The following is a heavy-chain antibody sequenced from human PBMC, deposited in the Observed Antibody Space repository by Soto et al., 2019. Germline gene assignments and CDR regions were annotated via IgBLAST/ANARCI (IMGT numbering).Heavy chain of an antibody. Sequence: QVQLVDSGGGVVQPGRSLRLSCAASGFTFSRYGMHWVRQAPGKGLKWVAVISSDGSNKYSADSVKGRFTISRDNSKNTLYLQMNSMRPEDTAVYYCAKSLGATGQQPADSWGQGTLVTVSS. D-gene: IGHD1-26*01. CDR3: AKSLGATGQQPADS. J-gene: IGHJ5*01. CDR2: ISSDGSNK. V-gene: IGHV3-30*18. CDR1: GFTFSRYG.